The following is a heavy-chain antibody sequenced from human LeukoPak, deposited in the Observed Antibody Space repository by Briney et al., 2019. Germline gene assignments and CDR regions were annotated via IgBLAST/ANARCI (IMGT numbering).Heavy chain of an antibody. CDR1: GFTFDDYA. V-gene: IGHV3-43*02. CDR2: ISGDGGST. J-gene: IGHJ4*02. Sequence: PGGSLRLSCAASGFTFDDYAMHWVRQAPGKGLEWVSLISGDGGSTYYADSVKGRFTISRDNSKNSLYLQMNSLRTEDTALYYCAKDLRGYSGYDYYFDYWGQGTLVTVSS. CDR3: AKDLRGYSGYDYYFDY. D-gene: IGHD5-12*01.